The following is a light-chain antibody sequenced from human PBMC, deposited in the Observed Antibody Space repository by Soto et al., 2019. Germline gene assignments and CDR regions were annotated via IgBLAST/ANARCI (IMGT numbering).Light chain of an antibody. CDR1: QSVGSY. Sequence: EIVLTQSPATLSLSPGERAALSCRASQSVGSYLAWYQQKPGQAPSLLIYDASNRATGIPARFSGSGSGTVVTLTISSLEPEDFAVYYCQQRSNWPALTFGGGTKVEIK. CDR3: QQRSNWPALT. J-gene: IGKJ4*01. V-gene: IGKV3-11*01. CDR2: DAS.